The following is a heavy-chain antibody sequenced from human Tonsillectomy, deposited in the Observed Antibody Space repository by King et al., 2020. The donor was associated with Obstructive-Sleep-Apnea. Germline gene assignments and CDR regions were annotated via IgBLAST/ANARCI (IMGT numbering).Heavy chain of an antibody. V-gene: IGHV3-11*01. Sequence: LVESGGGLVKPGGSLRLSCAASGFTFSDYYMSWIRQAPGKGLEWVSYISSSGSSIYYADSGKGRFTISRDNAKNSLYLQMNSLRAEDTAVYYCASGYGSGSYPDYFDYWGQGTLVTVSS. CDR1: GFTFSDYY. CDR2: ISSSGSSI. D-gene: IGHD3-10*01. J-gene: IGHJ4*02. CDR3: ASGYGSGSYPDYFDY.